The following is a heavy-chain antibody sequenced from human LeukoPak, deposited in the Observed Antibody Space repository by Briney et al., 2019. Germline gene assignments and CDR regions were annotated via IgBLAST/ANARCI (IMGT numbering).Heavy chain of an antibody. J-gene: IGHJ4*02. CDR1: GFTVSSNS. CDR3: ARRAGEYSHPYDY. V-gene: IGHV3-53*01. Sequence: GGSLRLSCTVSGFTVSSNSWSWVRQAPGKGLEWVSFIYSGGKTHSSDSVKGRFTISRDNSKNTLYLQMSGLRAEDTAIYYCARRAGEYSHPYDYWGQGTLVTVSS. D-gene: IGHD2-15*01. CDR2: IYSGGKT.